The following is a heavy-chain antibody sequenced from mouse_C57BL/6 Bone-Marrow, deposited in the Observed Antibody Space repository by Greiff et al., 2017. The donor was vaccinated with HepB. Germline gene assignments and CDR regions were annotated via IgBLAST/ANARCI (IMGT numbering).Heavy chain of an antibody. J-gene: IGHJ4*01. CDR2: INYDGSST. CDR3: ARGPYDYYAMDY. Sequence: EVMLVESEGGLVQPGSSMKLSCTASGFTFSDYYMAWVRQVPEKGLEWVANINYDGSSTYYLDSLKSRFIISRDNAKNILYLQMSSLKSEDTATYYCARGPYDYYAMDYWGQGTSVTVSS. V-gene: IGHV5-16*01. CDR1: GFTFSDYY.